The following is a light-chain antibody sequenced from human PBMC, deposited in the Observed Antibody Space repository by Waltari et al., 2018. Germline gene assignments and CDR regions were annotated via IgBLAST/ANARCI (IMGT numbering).Light chain of an antibody. CDR3: QTGGHGTWV. J-gene: IGLJ3*02. Sequence: QLVLTQSPSASASLGASVNPPCTLSSGHSSNIIAWLQQQPKKGPRFLMKVNSDGSHSKGDEIPDRFSGSSSGAERYLTISSLQSEDEADYYCQTGGHGTWVFGGGTKLTVL. V-gene: IGLV4-69*01. CDR1: SGHSSNI. CDR2: VNSDGSH.